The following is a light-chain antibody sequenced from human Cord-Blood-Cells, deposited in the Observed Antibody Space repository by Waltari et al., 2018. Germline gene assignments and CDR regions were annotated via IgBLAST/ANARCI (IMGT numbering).Light chain of an antibody. CDR1: SSDVGGYHY. V-gene: IGLV2-14*01. Sequence: QSALPQTASVSGSPGPSITISCTGTSSDVGGYHYVSWYQQHPGKAPKLMIYDVSNRPSGVSNRFSGSKSGNTASLTISGLQAEDEADYYCSSYTSSSTLVFGGGTKLTVL. J-gene: IGLJ2*01. CDR3: SSYTSSSTLV. CDR2: DVS.